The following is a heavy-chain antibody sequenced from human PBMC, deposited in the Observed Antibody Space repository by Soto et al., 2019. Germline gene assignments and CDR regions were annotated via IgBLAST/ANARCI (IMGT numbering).Heavy chain of an antibody. D-gene: IGHD3-16*02. CDR2: IYYSGST. CDR3: ARVKGIMITFGGAIAEPYYFDY. J-gene: IGHJ4*02. CDR1: GGSISSGGYY. Sequence: SETLSLTCTVSGGSISSGGYYWSWIRQHPGKGLEWIGYIYYSGSTYYNPSLKSRVTISVDTSKNQFSLKLSSVTAADTAVYYCARVKGIMITFGGAIAEPYYFDYWGQGTLVTVSS. V-gene: IGHV4-31*03.